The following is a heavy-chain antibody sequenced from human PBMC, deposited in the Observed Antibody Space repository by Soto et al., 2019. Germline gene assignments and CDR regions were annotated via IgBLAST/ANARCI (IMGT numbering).Heavy chain of an antibody. CDR3: ARYIPGVRYYGLDV. J-gene: IGHJ6*02. CDR1: GFTFSSYA. Sequence: PGGSLRLSCAASGFTFSSYAMKWVRQAPGKGLEWVSLIGESGTPTYYADSVKGRFTISRDNSGNMLFLEMYSLRAEDTAVYYCARYIPGVRYYGLDVWGQGTTVTLSS. CDR2: IGESGTPT. D-gene: IGHD2-2*01. V-gene: IGHV3-23*01.